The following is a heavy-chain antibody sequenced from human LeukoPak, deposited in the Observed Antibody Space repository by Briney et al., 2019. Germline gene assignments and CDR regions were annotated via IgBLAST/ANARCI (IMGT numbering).Heavy chain of an antibody. V-gene: IGHV4-31*03. CDR3: ATGPPMVRGVNDWFDP. CDR2: IYYSGST. J-gene: IGHJ5*02. CDR1: GGSISSGGYY. D-gene: IGHD3-10*01. Sequence: PSETLSLTCTVSGGSISSGGYYWSWIRQQPGKGLEWIGYIYYSGSTYYNPSLKSRVTISVDTSKNQFSLKLSSVTAADTAVYYCATGPPMVRGVNDWFDPWGQGTLVTVSS.